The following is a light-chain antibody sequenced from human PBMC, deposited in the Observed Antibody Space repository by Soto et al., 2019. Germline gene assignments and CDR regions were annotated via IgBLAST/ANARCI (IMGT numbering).Light chain of an antibody. CDR1: HSISSDH. J-gene: IGKJ3*01. V-gene: IGKV3-20*01. CDR2: GAS. Sequence: EIGLTQSPGILSLSPGERATLACRASHSISSDHLAWYQQRPGQSPRLLIYGASSRTAGVPDRFSGSGSGTDFTLTISRLEPEDVAVYYCQHYRSAPFTFGPGTKVDIK. CDR3: QHYRSAPFT.